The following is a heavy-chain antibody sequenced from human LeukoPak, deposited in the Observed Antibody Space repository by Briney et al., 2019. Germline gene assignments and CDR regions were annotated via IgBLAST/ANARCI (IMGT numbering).Heavy chain of an antibody. J-gene: IGHJ4*02. Sequence: GGSLRLSCAASGFPFSDHYMIWIRQAPGKGLEWVSYIDYDGTGMSYADSVKGRFTISRDNAKKTLYLEMRSLTVEDSAVYYCAGPYDYGDLSYWGQGSLVSVSS. CDR1: GFPFSDHY. D-gene: IGHD4-17*01. CDR3: AGPYDYGDLSY. V-gene: IGHV3-11*01. CDR2: IDYDGTGM.